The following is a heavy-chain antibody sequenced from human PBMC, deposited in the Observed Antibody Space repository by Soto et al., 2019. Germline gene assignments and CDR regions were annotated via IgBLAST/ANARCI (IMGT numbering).Heavy chain of an antibody. Sequence: ASVKVSCKASGYTFTSYGVSWVRQAPGQGLEWMGWISAYNGNTNYAQKLQGRVTMTTDTSTSTAYMELRSLRSDDTAVYYCATGLYGYYDDPHGYWGQGTLVTVSS. CDR2: ISAYNGNT. CDR1: GYTFTSYG. D-gene: IGHD3-22*01. CDR3: ATGLYGYYDDPHGY. J-gene: IGHJ4*02. V-gene: IGHV1-18*04.